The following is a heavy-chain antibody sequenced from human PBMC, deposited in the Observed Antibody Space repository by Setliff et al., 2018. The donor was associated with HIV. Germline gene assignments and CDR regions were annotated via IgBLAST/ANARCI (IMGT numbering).Heavy chain of an antibody. D-gene: IGHD3-22*01. CDR2: IDPSDSYT. CDR1: GYSFTSYW. CDR3: ASHDYYDSSVYYYRFDY. Sequence: PGESLKISCKGSGYSFTSYWINWVRQMPGKGLEWMGRIDPSDSYTNYNPSFQGHVTISADKSISTAYPQWSSLKASDTAMYYCASHDYYDSSVYYYRFDYWGQGTLVTVS. V-gene: IGHV5-10-1*01. J-gene: IGHJ4*02.